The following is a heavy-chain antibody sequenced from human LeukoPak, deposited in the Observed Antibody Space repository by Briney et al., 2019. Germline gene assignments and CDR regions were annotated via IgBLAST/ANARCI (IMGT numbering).Heavy chain of an antibody. D-gene: IGHD1-26*01. J-gene: IGHJ4*02. CDR3: ARRTGEWELLDY. CDR1: GFTFSIFT. V-gene: IGHV3-21*01. Sequence: PGGSLRLSCAASGFTFSIFTMSWVRQAPGKGLEWVSSISSSSSSIYYADSLKGRFTISRDNSKNTLYLQMNSLRAEDTAVYYCARRTGEWELLDYWGQGTLVTVSS. CDR2: ISSSSSSI.